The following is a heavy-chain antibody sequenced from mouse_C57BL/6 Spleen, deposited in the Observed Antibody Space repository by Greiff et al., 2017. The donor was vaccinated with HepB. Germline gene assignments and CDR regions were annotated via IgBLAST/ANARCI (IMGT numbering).Heavy chain of an antibody. J-gene: IGHJ4*01. V-gene: IGHV1-18*01. CDR1: GYTFTDYN. D-gene: IGHD1-1*01. CDR2: INPNNGGT. CDR3: ARGNYYGMDYYAMDY. Sequence: EVQLQQSGPELVKPGASVKIPCKASGYTFTDYNMDWVKQSHGKSLEWIGDINPNNGGTIYNQKFKGKATFTVDKSSSTAYMELRSLTSEDTAVYCCARGNYYGMDYYAMDYWGQGTSVTVSS.